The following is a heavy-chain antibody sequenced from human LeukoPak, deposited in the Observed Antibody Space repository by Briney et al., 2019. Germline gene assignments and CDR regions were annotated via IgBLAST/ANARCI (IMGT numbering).Heavy chain of an antibody. D-gene: IGHD2-15*01. Sequence: ASVKVSCKASGYTFTSYGISWVRQAPGQGLEWMGWISAYNGNTNYAQKLQGRVTITTDTSTSTAYMELRSLRSDDTAVYYCARDEFPEVAATFGMDVWGQGTTVTVSS. CDR2: ISAYNGNT. CDR1: GYTFTSYG. V-gene: IGHV1-18*01. J-gene: IGHJ6*02. CDR3: ARDEFPEVAATFGMDV.